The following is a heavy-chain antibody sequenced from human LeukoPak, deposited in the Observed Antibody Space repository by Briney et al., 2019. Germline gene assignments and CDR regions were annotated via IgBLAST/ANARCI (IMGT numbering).Heavy chain of an antibody. CDR1: GGPISSGGYS. V-gene: IGHV4-31*03. J-gene: IGHJ4*02. D-gene: IGHD6-6*01. CDR3: ARGRALVD. Sequence: SETLSLTCTVSGGPISSGGYSWSWLRQHPGKGLEWIGYIYYSGSTYYNPSLKSRVTISVDTSKNQFSLKLSSVTAADTAVYYCARGRALVDWGQGTLVTVSS. CDR2: IYYSGST.